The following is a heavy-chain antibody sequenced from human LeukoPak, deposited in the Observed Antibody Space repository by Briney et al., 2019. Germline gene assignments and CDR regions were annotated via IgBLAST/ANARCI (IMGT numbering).Heavy chain of an antibody. J-gene: IGHJ4*02. Sequence: PGGSLRLSCAVSGLTFSDYYMSWTRQAPGKGPELVSYFSPSGSSIFYVDSVKGRFTISRDNAKNSLYLQMSSLRAEDTAVYYCAREWGYSGSYYPYWGQGTLVTVSS. CDR2: FSPSGSSI. CDR1: GLTFSDYY. CDR3: AREWGYSGSYYPY. V-gene: IGHV3-11*04. D-gene: IGHD1-26*01.